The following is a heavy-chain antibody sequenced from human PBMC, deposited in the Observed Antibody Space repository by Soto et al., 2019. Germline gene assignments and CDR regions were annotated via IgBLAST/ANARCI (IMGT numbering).Heavy chain of an antibody. CDR2: ISYDGSNK. CDR1: GFTFSSYG. J-gene: IGHJ6*02. V-gene: IGHV3-30*18. CDR3: AKDVNIAAAGTDYGMDV. D-gene: IGHD6-13*01. Sequence: GGSLRLSCAASGFTFSSYGMHWVRQAPGKGLEWVAVISYDGSNKYYADSVKGRFTISRDNSKNTLYLQMNSLRAEDTVVYYCAKDVNIAAAGTDYGMDVWGQGTTVTVSS.